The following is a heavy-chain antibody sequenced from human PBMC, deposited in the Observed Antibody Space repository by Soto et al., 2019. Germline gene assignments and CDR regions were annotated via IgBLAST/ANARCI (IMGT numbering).Heavy chain of an antibody. V-gene: IGHV4-39*01. J-gene: IGHJ4*02. CDR3: ARQIDYGTNFDY. Sequence: SETQSVTCTVSGGYISSSGYYWGWISQPPGKGLEWIGSIYYSGSTYYNPSLKSRVTISVDTSKNQFSLKLSSVTAADTAVYYRARQIDYGTNFDYWGQGTLVTVSS. D-gene: IGHD4-17*01. CDR2: IYYSGST. CDR1: GGYISSSGYY.